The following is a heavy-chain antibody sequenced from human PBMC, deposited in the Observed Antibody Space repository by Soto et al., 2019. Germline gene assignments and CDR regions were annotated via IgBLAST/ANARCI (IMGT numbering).Heavy chain of an antibody. CDR3: ARDVSPGSSSLYLDAFDI. Sequence: EVQLVESGGGLVQPGGSLRLSCAASGFTFSNYWMTWVRQAPGKGLEWVANIKRDGSAKSYLYSVRGRFTIARDNAKNSLYLQMDSLRAEDTALYYCARDVSPGSSSLYLDAFDIWGQGTMVTVSS. D-gene: IGHD2-2*01. J-gene: IGHJ3*02. CDR2: IKRDGSAK. CDR1: GFTFSNYW. V-gene: IGHV3-7*05.